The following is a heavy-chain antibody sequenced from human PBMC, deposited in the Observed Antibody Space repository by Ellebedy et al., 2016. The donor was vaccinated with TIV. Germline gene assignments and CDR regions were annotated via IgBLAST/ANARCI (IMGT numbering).Heavy chain of an antibody. CDR2: ISHDESNK. D-gene: IGHD3-3*01. J-gene: IGHJ4*02. Sequence: GGSLRLXXAASGFTFSTYAIHLVRQAPGRGLECVALISHDESNKNYADSVKGRFTISRDNSKNTLFLQMNSLRDEDTAVYYCARDAFGSIDYWGQGTLVTVSS. CDR1: GFTFSTYA. CDR3: ARDAFGSIDY. V-gene: IGHV3-30-3*01.